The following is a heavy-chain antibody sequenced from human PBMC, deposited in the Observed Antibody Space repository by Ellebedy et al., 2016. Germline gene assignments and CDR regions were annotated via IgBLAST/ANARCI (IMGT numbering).Heavy chain of an antibody. CDR1: GFSFSDYW. CDR3: AKPMDYGDPRAFDV. Sequence: GESLKISCVASGFSFSDYWMTWVRQAPGKGLEYLSAITSNGRTTYYADSVEGRFTISSDDSKNTLFLQMSSLRTDDTAVYYCAKPMDYGDPRAFDVWGQGTMVTVS. J-gene: IGHJ3*01. CDR2: ITSNGRTT. V-gene: IGHV3-64D*06. D-gene: IGHD4-17*01.